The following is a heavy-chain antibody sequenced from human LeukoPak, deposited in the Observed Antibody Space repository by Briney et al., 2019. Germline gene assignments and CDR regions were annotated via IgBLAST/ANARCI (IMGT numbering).Heavy chain of an antibody. CDR1: GYTLTGYY. CDR2: INPDSGGT. Sequence: RASVKVSCKSSGYTLTGYYMHWVRQAPGQGLEWMGWINPDSGGTDYAQKSQGRVTMTRDTSISTAYMELSRLISDDTAVYYCASRCSGAFRCYGMDVWGQGTTVTVSS. D-gene: IGHD6-19*01. J-gene: IGHJ6*02. V-gene: IGHV1-2*02. CDR3: ASRCSGAFRCYGMDV.